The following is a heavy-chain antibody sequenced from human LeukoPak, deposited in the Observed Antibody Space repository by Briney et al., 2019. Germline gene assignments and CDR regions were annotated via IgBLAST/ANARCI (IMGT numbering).Heavy chain of an antibody. CDR3: ARQPYDMLTGPHYGPGG. V-gene: IGHV4-59*05. D-gene: IGHD3-9*01. J-gene: IGHJ4*02. CDR2: IYYSGST. CDR1: GGSISSYY. Sequence: SETLSLTCTVSGGSISSYYWSWIRQPPGKGLEWIGSIYYSGSTYYNPSLKSRVTISVDTSKNQFSLKLSSVTAADTAAYYCARQPYDMLTGPHYGPGGWGQGTLVTVSS.